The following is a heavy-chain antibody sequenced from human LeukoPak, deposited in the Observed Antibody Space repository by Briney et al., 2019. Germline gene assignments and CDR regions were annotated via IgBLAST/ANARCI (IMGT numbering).Heavy chain of an antibody. CDR2: IFYSGST. V-gene: IGHV4-39*01. D-gene: IGHD2-2*01. CDR3: ARHGGPRSNSFQLPLDY. J-gene: IGHJ4*02. Sequence: PSDTLSLTCTVSGDSISSSTYYWGWIRQPPGKGLEWIVSIFYSGSTYYNPSLKSRVTISVDTSKNQFSLKLRSVTAADTAVYYCARHGGPRSNSFQLPLDYWGQGTLVTVSS. CDR1: GDSISSSTYY.